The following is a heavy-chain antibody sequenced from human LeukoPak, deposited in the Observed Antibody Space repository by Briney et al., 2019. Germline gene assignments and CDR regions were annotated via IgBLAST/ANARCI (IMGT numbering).Heavy chain of an antibody. D-gene: IGHD3-9*01. CDR1: GGSIRSYY. J-gene: IGHJ4*02. CDR3: ARGELRYFDWLLAY. CDR2: IYYSGST. Sequence: SETLSLTCTVSGGSIRSYYWSWIRQPPGKGLEWIGYIYYSGSTNYNPSLKSRVTISVDTSKNQFSLKLSSVTVADTAVYYCARGELRYFDWLLAYWGQGTLVTVSS. V-gene: IGHV4-59*12.